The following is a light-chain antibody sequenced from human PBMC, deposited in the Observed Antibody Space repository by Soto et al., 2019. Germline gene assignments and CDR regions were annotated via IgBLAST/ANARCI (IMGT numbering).Light chain of an antibody. J-gene: IGLJ2*01. CDR1: SSDVGGYNC. V-gene: IGLV2-8*01. CDR3: SSYAGSNTVL. CDR2: EVT. Sequence: QSALTQPPSASGSTGQSVTISCTGTSSDVGGYNCVSWYQQHPGKAPQLMIYEVTKRPSGVPDRVSGSKSGNTASLTVSGLQAEDEADYYCSSYAGSNTVLFGGGTQLTVL.